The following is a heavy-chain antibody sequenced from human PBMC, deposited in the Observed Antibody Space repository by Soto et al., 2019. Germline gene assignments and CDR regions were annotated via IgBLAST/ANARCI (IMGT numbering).Heavy chain of an antibody. V-gene: IGHV4-59*01. CDR2: IFSSGST. J-gene: IGHJ4*02. Sequence: PSETLSLTCTVSGDSINTYTWTWIRQPPGKGLEWIGYIFSSGSTNYNPSLQSRLTMSVDTSKNLLSLKLNSVTAADTAVYYCARGDQELDYWGQGTLVTVSS. CDR1: GDSINTYT. D-gene: IGHD1-26*01. CDR3: ARGDQELDY.